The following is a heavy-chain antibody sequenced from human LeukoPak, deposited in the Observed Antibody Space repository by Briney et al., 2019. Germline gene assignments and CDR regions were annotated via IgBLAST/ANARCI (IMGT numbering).Heavy chain of an antibody. V-gene: IGHV1-69*13. CDR3: ARDPPGGPDNWFDP. J-gene: IGHJ5*02. Sequence: SVKVSCKASGGTFSSYAISWVRQAPGQGLEWMGGIIPIFGTANYAQKFQGRVTITADESTSTAYMELSSLKSEDTAVYYCARDPPGGPDNWFDPWGQGTLVTVSS. CDR1: GGTFSSYA. CDR2: IIPIFGTA. D-gene: IGHD3-10*01.